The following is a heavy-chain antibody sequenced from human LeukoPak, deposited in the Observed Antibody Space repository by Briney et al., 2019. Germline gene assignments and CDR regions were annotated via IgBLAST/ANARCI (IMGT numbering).Heavy chain of an antibody. D-gene: IGHD3-10*01. CDR1: GFTFNSYP. V-gene: IGHV3-30*02. J-gene: IGHJ4*02. Sequence: PGGSLRLSCAASGFTFNSYPMHWVRQAPGKGLEWVAYIRYDGSNKNYADSVKGRFTISRDNSKNTLYLQMNSLRAEDTAVYYCARLLVRGVISPPLDYWGQGTLVSVSS. CDR3: ARLLVRGVISPPLDY. CDR2: IRYDGSNK.